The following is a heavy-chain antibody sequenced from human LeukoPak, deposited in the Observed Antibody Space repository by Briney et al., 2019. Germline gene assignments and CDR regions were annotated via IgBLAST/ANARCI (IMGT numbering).Heavy chain of an antibody. D-gene: IGHD2-21*02. CDR2: INHSGST. Sequence: SETLSLTCAVYGGSFSGYYWSWIRQLPGKGLEWIGEINHSGSTNYNPSLKSRVTISVDTSKNQFSLKLSSVTAADTAVYYCARGRRRVVTAARSWFDPWGQGTLVTVSS. J-gene: IGHJ5*02. CDR3: ARGRRRVVTAARSWFDP. V-gene: IGHV4-34*01. CDR1: GGSFSGYY.